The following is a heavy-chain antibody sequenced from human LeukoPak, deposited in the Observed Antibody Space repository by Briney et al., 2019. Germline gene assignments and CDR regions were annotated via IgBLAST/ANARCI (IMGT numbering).Heavy chain of an antibody. CDR1: GFTFSDYY. CDR2: IRYDGSNK. J-gene: IGHJ4*02. D-gene: IGHD3-10*01. V-gene: IGHV3-30*02. Sequence: GGSLRLSCAASGFTFSDYYMSWIRQAPGKGLEWVSFIRYDGSNKYYADSVQGRFTISRDNSKNTMYLQMNSLRTEDTAVYYCVKGLGRQYDGSGAENNWGQGTLVTVSS. CDR3: VKGLGRQYDGSGAENN.